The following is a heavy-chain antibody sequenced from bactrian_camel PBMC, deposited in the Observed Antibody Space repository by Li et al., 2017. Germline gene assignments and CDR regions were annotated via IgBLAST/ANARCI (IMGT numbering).Heavy chain of an antibody. V-gene: IGHV3S6*01. CDR3: AAEVAKGEAGFRY. Sequence: HVQLVESGGGSVQAGGSLRLSCAASGYTDSTNCVAWFRQVPGNECELVARIKSDGDTYYADSVRGRSTVSRDHAENTLYLQMNSLKTEDTAVYYCAAEVAKGEAGFRYWGQGTQVTVS. J-gene: IGHJ6*01. CDR2: IKSDGDT. CDR1: GYTDSTNC. D-gene: IGHD3*01.